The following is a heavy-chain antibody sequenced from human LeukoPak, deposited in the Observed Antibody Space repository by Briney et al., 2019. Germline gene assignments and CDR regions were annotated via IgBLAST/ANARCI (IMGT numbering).Heavy chain of an antibody. J-gene: IGHJ4*02. CDR3: SRIKYGGNSGYHFDY. V-gene: IGHV3-23*01. CDR2: IGDSGSGG. Sequence: GGSLRLSCAASGFNFNYFAMSWIRQAPGKRLEWVSTIGDSGSGGSYADSVRGRFTISRDNSKNIVYLQMHSLRVDDSAVYYCSRIKYGGNSGYHFDYWGQGTLVTVSS. CDR1: GFNFNYFA. D-gene: IGHD4-23*01.